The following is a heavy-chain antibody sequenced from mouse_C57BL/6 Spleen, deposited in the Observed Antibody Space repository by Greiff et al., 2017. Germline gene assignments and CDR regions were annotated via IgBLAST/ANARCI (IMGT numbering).Heavy chain of an antibody. V-gene: IGHV1-9*01. CDR2: ILPGSGST. CDR1: GYTFTGYW. CDR3: ARRWSAY. J-gene: IGHJ3*01. Sequence: VQGVESGAELMKPGASVKLSCKATGYTFTGYWIEWVKQRPGHGLEWIGEILPGSGSTNYNGKFKGKATFTADTSSNTAYMQLSSLTTEDSAIYYCARRWSAYWGQGTLVTVSA.